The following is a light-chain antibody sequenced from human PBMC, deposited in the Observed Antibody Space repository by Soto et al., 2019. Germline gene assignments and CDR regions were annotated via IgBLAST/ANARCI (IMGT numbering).Light chain of an antibody. CDR3: QQYGASPYT. J-gene: IGKJ2*01. Sequence: EIVLTQSPGTLSLSPGERATLSCRASQSVSRSYLAWYQQNPGQPPSLLIYATSSRGTGIPDRFSGSGSGTDFTLTISRMENADFAVYYCQQYGASPYTFGQGTKLETK. CDR2: ATS. V-gene: IGKV3-20*01. CDR1: QSVSRSY.